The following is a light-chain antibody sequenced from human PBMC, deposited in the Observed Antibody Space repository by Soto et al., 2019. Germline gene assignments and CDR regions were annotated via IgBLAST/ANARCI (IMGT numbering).Light chain of an antibody. Sequence: QSALTQPRSVSGSPGQSVTISYTGTSSDVGRYNYVSWYQQHPGKAPKLIIYDVTKRPSGVPDRFSGSKSGNTASLTISGLQAEDEVDYYCCSYAGGYIFVFGTGTKVTVL. CDR1: SSDVGRYNY. CDR3: CSYAGGYIFV. J-gene: IGLJ1*01. CDR2: DVT. V-gene: IGLV2-11*01.